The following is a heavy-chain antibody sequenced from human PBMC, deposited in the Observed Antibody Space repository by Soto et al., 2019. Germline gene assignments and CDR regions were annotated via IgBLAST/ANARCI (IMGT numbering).Heavy chain of an antibody. CDR2: IGTAGDP. J-gene: IGHJ6*02. CDR1: GFTFSSYD. CDR3: ARGGYGGNSDPAPYYYYYGMDV. V-gene: IGHV3-13*05. Sequence: EVQLVESGGGLVQPGGSLRLSCAASGFTFSSYDMHWVLQATGKGLEWVSAIGTAGDPYYPGSVKGRFTISRENAKNSLYLQMNSLRAGDTAVYYCARGGYGGNSDPAPYYYYYGMDVWGQGTTVTVSS. D-gene: IGHD4-17*01.